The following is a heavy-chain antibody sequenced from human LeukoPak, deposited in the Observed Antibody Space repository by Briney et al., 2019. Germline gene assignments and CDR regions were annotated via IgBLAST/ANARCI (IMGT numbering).Heavy chain of an antibody. CDR2: ISYDGSNK. V-gene: IGHV3-30-3*01. D-gene: IGHD3-16*02. CDR1: GFTFSSYA. CDR3: ARAKREYDYVWGSYRYHPDY. J-gene: IGHJ4*02. Sequence: GGSLRLSCAASGFTFSSYAMPWVRQAPGKGLEWVAVISYDGSNKYYADSVKGRFTISRDNSKNTLYLQMNSLRAEDTAVYYCARAKREYDYVWGSYRYHPDYWGQGTLVTVSS.